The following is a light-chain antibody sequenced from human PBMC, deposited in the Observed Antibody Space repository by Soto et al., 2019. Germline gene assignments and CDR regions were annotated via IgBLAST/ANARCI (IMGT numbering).Light chain of an antibody. CDR2: DAS. Sequence: IVLTQAPATLSLSPGERATLSCWASQSVSNYLAWYQQKPGQAPRLLIYDASNRATGIPARFSGSGSGTDVTPTINSLEPADVAVYFCQHRYYWPPAFGRGTRLEIK. V-gene: IGKV3-11*01. J-gene: IGKJ5*01. CDR3: QHRYYWPPA. CDR1: QSVSNY.